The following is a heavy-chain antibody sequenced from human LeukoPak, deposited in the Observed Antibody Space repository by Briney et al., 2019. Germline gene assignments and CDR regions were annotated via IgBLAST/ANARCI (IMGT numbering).Heavy chain of an antibody. V-gene: IGHV3-7*01. CDR3: ARAGGTSWADY. Sequence: SGGSLRLSCEASGFTFRDYWMTWVRQAPGKGLEWVASVKRDGAEKFYVDSVKGRFTISRDNGKNSLYLQMNSLKVEDTAIYYCARAGGTSWADYWGQGTLVTVSS. J-gene: IGHJ4*02. CDR1: GFTFRDYW. CDR2: VKRDGAEK. D-gene: IGHD6-13*01.